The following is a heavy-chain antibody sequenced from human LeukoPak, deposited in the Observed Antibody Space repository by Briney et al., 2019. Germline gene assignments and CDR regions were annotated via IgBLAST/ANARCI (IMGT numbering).Heavy chain of an antibody. CDR3: ARFAVVPDCSGGSCGFDS. Sequence: GGSLRLSCAASGFTFSRYWMHWVRQAPGKGLVWVSRISTDGTSTTYADSVKGRFTVSRDNAKNTLYLQMNSLRAEDTAVYFCARFAVVPDCSGGSCGFDSWGQGTLVTVSS. D-gene: IGHD2-15*01. CDR2: ISTDGTST. J-gene: IGHJ4*02. CDR1: GFTFSRYW. V-gene: IGHV3-74*01.